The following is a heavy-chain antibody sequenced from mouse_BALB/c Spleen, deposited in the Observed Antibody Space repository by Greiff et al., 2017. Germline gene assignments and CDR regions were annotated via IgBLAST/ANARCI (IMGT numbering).Heavy chain of an antibody. CDR2: ISSGGSYT. V-gene: IGHV5-6*01. D-gene: IGHD1-1*01. CDR3: ARDYGSSYEFAY. CDR1: GFTFSSYG. J-gene: IGHJ3*01. Sequence: VQLKESGGDLVKPGGSLKLSCAASGFTFSSYGMSWVRQTPDKRLEWVATISSGGSYTYYPDSVKGRFTISRDNAKNTLYLQMSSLKSEDTAMYYCARDYGSSYEFAYWGQGTLVTVSA.